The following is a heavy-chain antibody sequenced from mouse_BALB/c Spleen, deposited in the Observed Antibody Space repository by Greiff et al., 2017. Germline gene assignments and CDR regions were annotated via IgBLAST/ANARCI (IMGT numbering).Heavy chain of an antibody. D-gene: IGHD1-1*01. CDR1: GYTFTSYW. J-gene: IGHJ4*01. CDR3: TRGGYYGMDAMDY. CDR2: IYPGNSDT. V-gene: IGHV1-5*01. Sequence: VQLQQSGTVLARPGASVKMSCKASGYTFTSYWMHWVKQRPGQGLEWIGAIYPGNSDTSYNQKFKGKAKLTAVTSTSAAYMELSSLTNEDSAVYYCTRGGYYGMDAMDYWGQGTSVTVSS.